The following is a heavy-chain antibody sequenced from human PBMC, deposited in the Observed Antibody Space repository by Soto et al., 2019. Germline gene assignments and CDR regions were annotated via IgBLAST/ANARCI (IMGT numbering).Heavy chain of an antibody. CDR2: INHSGST. V-gene: IGHV4-34*01. CDR3: ARRFGYSSSWYPFDY. D-gene: IGHD6-13*01. J-gene: IGHJ4*02. Sequence: QVQLQQWGAGLLKPSETLSLTCAVYGGSFSGYYWSWIRQPPGKGLEWIGEINHSGSTNYNPSLKSRVTISVDTSKNPFSLKLSSVTAADTAVYYCARRFGYSSSWYPFDYWGQGTLVTVSS. CDR1: GGSFSGYY.